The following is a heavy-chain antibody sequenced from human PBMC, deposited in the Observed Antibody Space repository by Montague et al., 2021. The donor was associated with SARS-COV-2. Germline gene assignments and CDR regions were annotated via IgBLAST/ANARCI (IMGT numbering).Heavy chain of an antibody. CDR2: VFYTGTT. CDR1: GGSFASSSFY. V-gene: IGHV4-39*07. CDR3: ARGGGGKNSSLDYGLDV. D-gene: IGHD3-16*01. J-gene: IGHJ6*02. Sequence: SETLSLTCSVSGGSFASSSFYWGWIRQPPGKGLEWLGNVFYTGTTTYNPSLKTRVTISMDTSKNQFSLKLSSMTGADTAVYYCARGGGGKNSSLDYGLDVWGQGTTVSVSS.